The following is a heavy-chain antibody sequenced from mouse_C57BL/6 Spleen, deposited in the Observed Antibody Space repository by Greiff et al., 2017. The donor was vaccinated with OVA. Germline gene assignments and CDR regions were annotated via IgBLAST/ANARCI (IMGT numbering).Heavy chain of an antibody. V-gene: IGHV1-18*01. CDR2: IHTHNGGP. D-gene: IGHD1-1*01. Sequence: QLQQSGPELVKPGASVKIPCKASGYTFTDYHMDWVKQSHGQSLEWICDIHTHNGGPIYNQKFKGKATLTVYKSSSTAYMELRSLTSEDTAVYYCARSGYYGSSLIFDYWGQGTTLTVSS. CDR3: ARSGYYGSSLIFDY. CDR1: GYTFTDYH. J-gene: IGHJ2*01.